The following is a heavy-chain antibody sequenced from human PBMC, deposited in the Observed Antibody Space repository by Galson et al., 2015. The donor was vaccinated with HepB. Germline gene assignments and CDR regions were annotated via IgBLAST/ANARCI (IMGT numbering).Heavy chain of an antibody. D-gene: IGHD6-19*01. V-gene: IGHV3-30*18. J-gene: IGHJ5*02. Sequence: SLRLSCAAPGFTFSSYGMHWVRQAPGKGLEWVAVISYDGSNKYYADSVKGRFTISRDNSKNTLYLQMNSLRAEDTAVYYCAKDWLATPPVASPYNWFDPWGQGTLVTVSS. CDR1: GFTFSSYG. CDR3: AKDWLATPPVASPYNWFDP. CDR2: ISYDGSNK.